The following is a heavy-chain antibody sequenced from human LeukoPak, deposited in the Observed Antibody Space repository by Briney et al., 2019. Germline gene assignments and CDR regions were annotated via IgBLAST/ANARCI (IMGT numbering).Heavy chain of an antibody. V-gene: IGHV3-30*02. CDR3: AKDKRGGEWLVPQHDY. Sequence: GGSLRLSCAASGFTFSSYGMHWVRQAPGKGLEWVAFIRYDGSNKYYADSVKGRFTISRDNSKNTLYLQMNSLRAEDTAVYYCAKDKRGGEWLVPQHDYWGQGTLVTVSS. CDR2: IRYDGSNK. CDR1: GFTFSSYG. D-gene: IGHD6-19*01. J-gene: IGHJ4*02.